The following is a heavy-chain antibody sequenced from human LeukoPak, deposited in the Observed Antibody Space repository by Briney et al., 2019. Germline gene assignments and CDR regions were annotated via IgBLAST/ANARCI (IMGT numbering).Heavy chain of an antibody. V-gene: IGHV1-18*01. CDR2: ISAYNGNT. J-gene: IGHJ4*02. CDR3: ARDLAREYSSSWYTPPDYFDY. CDR1: GYTFTIYG. D-gene: IGHD6-13*01. Sequence: ASVKVSCKASGYTFTIYGISWVRQAPGQGLEWMGWISAYNGNTNYAQKLQGRVTMTTDTSTSTAYMELRSLRSDDTAVYYCARDLAREYSSSWYTPPDYFDYWGQGTLVTVSS.